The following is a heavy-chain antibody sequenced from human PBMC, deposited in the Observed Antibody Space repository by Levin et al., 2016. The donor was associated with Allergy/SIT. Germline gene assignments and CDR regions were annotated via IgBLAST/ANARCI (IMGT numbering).Heavy chain of an antibody. V-gene: IGHV3-30-3*01. J-gene: IGHJ3*02. Sequence: GGSLRLSCAASGFTFSSYAMHWVRQAPGKGLEWVAVISSDGSNKYYADSVKGRFTISRDNSKNTLYLQMNSLRAEDTAVYYCARDLHWGSDAFDIWGQGTMVTVSS. CDR1: GFTFSSYA. CDR3: ARDLHWGSDAFDI. D-gene: IGHD7-27*01. CDR2: ISSDGSNK.